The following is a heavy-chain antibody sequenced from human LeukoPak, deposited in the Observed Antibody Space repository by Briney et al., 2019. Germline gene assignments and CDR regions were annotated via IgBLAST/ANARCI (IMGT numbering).Heavy chain of an antibody. CDR1: GFTFSSYS. CDR2: ISSSSSTI. Sequence: GGSLRLSCAASGFTFSSYSMNWVRQAPGKGLEWVSYISSSSSTIYYADSVKGRFTISRDNAKNSLYLQMNSLRAEDTAVYYCARVGSRTICGDYYYMDVWGKGTTVTVSS. D-gene: IGHD3-3*01. J-gene: IGHJ6*03. CDR3: ARVGSRTICGDYYYMDV. V-gene: IGHV3-48*01.